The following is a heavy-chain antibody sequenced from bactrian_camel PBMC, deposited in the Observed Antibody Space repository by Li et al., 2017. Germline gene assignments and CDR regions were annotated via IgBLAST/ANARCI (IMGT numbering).Heavy chain of an antibody. CDR2: IYTGGGST. V-gene: IGHV3S54*01. Sequence: HVQLVESGGGSVQAGGSLTLSCAASTYTYRVMGWFRQTPGKEREGVATIYTGGGSTYYADSVKGRFTISKDNAKNTLYLQMNSLKPEDTAVYYCAADPSRELWVGYPPYKYWGQGTQVTVS. CDR1: TYTYRV. CDR3: AADPSRELWVGYPPYKY. D-gene: IGHD5*01. J-gene: IGHJ4*01.